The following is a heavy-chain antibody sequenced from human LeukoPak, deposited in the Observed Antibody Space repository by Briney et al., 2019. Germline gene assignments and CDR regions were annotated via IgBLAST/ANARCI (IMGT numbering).Heavy chain of an antibody. CDR2: INHSGST. Sequence: PSDTLSLICAVYGGSFSGYYWSWIRQPPGKGREWIGEINHSGSTNDNPSLKSRVTISVDTSKSEFCLKMSSVTTADTAVYYCARVSSQKHSYWGQGALVTVSS. V-gene: IGHV4-34*01. J-gene: IGHJ4*02. D-gene: IGHD4-11*01. CDR1: GGSFSGYY. CDR3: ARVSSQKHSY.